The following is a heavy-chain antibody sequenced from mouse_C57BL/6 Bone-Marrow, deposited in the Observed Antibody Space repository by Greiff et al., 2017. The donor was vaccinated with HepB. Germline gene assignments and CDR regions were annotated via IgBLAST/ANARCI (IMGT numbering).Heavy chain of an antibody. CDR1: GYTFTDYY. Sequence: EVQLQQSGPVLVKPGASVKMSCKASGYTFTDYYMNWVKQSHGKSLEWIGVINPYNGGTSYNQKFKGKATLTVDKSSSTAYMELNSLTSEDSAVYYCARGDSRFAYWGQGTLGTVSA. CDR2: INPYNGGT. J-gene: IGHJ3*01. CDR3: ARGDSRFAY. V-gene: IGHV1-19*01.